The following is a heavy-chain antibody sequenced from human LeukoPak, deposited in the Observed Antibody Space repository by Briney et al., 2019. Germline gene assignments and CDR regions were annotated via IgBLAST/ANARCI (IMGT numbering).Heavy chain of an antibody. CDR2: INAGDGNT. CDR3: ARGGEYSGSLDY. V-gene: IGHV1-3*01. CDR1: GYTFTSYA. D-gene: IGHD5-12*01. Sequence: GASVKVSCKASGYTFTSYAMHWVRQAPGQRLEWMGWINAGDGNTKYSQKFQGRVTITRDTSASTAYMEQSSLRSEDTAVYYCARGGEYSGSLDYWGQGTLVTVSS. J-gene: IGHJ4*02.